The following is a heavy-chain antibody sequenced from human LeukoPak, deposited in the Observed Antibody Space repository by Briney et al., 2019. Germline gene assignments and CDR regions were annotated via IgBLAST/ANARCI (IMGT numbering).Heavy chain of an antibody. J-gene: IGHJ4*02. V-gene: IGHV3-23*01. CDR1: GFTFSSYV. Sequence: PGGSLRLSCAASGFTFSSYVMNWVRQTPGKGLEWVSSTSGSGDSTFYADSVKGRFSISRDNSKNTLYLQVNGLRTEDTAVYYCAKDRLLNCRGDCYIFDYWGQGTVVTVSS. D-gene: IGHD2-21*02. CDR2: TSGSGDST. CDR3: AKDRLLNCRGDCYIFDY.